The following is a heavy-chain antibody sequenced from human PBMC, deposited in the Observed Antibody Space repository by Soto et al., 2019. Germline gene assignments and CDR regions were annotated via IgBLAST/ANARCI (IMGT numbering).Heavy chain of an antibody. CDR2: IYPGDSDT. V-gene: IGHV5-51*01. CDR1: GYSFTSYW. CDR3: ARSGISPASIQHYYYGMDV. J-gene: IGHJ6*02. D-gene: IGHD1-1*01. Sequence: EVQLVQSGAEVKKPGESLKISCKGSGYSFTSYWIGWVRQMPGKGLDWMGIIYPGDSDTRYSPSFQGQVTISADKSISTAYLQWSSLKASDTAMYYCARSGISPASIQHYYYGMDVWGQGTTVTVSS.